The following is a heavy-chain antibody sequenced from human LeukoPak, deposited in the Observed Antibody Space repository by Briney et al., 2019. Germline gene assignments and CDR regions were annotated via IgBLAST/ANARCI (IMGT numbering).Heavy chain of an antibody. J-gene: IGHJ4*02. CDR3: ARAVDTAMVGQYYFDY. CDR1: GGSFSGSF. V-gene: IGHV4-34*01. Sequence: SETLSLTCAVSGGSFSGSFWSWIREPPGKGLEWRWEINHSASTNYSPFIKTRVTISVETSKNQFSLKLSAVAAYDTAVYYCARAVDTAMVGQYYFDYWGQGTMVTVSS. D-gene: IGHD5-18*01. CDR2: INHSAST.